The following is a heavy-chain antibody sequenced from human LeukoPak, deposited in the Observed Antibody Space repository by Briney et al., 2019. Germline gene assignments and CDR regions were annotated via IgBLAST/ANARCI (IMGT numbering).Heavy chain of an antibody. CDR3: ARGVYYDYVWGSYRTESFDY. J-gene: IGHJ4*02. CDR2: INHSGST. CDR1: GGSFSGYY. Sequence: SETLSLTCAVYGGSFSGYYWSWIRQTPGKGLEWIGEINHSGSTNYNPSLKSRVTISVDTSKNQFSLKLSSVTAADTAVYYCARGVYYDYVWGSYRTESFDYWGQGTLVTASS. D-gene: IGHD3-16*02. V-gene: IGHV4-34*01.